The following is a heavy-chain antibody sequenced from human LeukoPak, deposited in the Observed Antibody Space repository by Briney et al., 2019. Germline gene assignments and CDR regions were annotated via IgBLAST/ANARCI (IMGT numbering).Heavy chain of an antibody. V-gene: IGHV1-2*02. CDR3: ARESTDIVATTLHY. Sequence: ASVKVSCKVSGYTLTELSMHWVRQAPGQGLEWMGWINPNSGGTNYAQKFQGRVTMTRDTSISTAYMELSRLRSDDTAVYYCARESTDIVATTLHYWGQGTLVTVSS. J-gene: IGHJ4*02. CDR1: GYTLTELS. CDR2: INPNSGGT. D-gene: IGHD5-12*01.